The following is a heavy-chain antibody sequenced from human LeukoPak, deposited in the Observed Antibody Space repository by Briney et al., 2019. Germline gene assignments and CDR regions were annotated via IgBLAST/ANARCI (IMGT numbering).Heavy chain of an antibody. CDR3: ARARYCSSTSCYQAFDI. J-gene: IGHJ3*02. D-gene: IGHD2-2*01. Sequence: SETLSLTCTVSGGSISSGDYYWSWIRQPPGKGLEWIGYIYYSGSTYYNPSLKSRVTISVDTSKNQFSLKLSSVTAADTAVYYCARARYCSSTSCYQAFDIWGQGTMVTVSS. V-gene: IGHV4-30-4*08. CDR1: GGSISSGDYY. CDR2: IYYSGST.